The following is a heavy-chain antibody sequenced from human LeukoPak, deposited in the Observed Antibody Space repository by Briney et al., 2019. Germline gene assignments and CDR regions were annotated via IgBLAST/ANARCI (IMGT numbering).Heavy chain of an antibody. D-gene: IGHD3-10*01. Sequence: SQTLSLTCTVSGGSISSGDYYWGWIRQPPGKGLEWIGSIYHSGSTYYNPSLKSRVTISVDTSKNQFSLKLSSVTAADTAVYYCARDSYYGSGSSNWFDPWGQGTLVTVSS. V-gene: IGHV4-39*07. J-gene: IGHJ5*02. CDR2: IYHSGST. CDR1: GGSISSGDYY. CDR3: ARDSYYGSGSSNWFDP.